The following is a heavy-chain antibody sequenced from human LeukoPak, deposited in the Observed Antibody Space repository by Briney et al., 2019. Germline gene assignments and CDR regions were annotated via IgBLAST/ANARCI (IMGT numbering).Heavy chain of an antibody. J-gene: IGHJ6*03. CDR3: ARQSPYDSSGYYNYYYYYMDV. CDR2: VNDSGST. D-gene: IGHD3-22*01. CDR1: GGSFSGYY. V-gene: IGHV4-34*01. Sequence: SETLSLTCAVYGGSFSGYYWSWIRQPPGKGLEWIGEVNDSGSTKYNLSLKSRVTISVDTSKNQFSLKLSSVTAADTAVYYCARQSPYDSSGYYNYYYYYMDVWGKGTTVTVSS.